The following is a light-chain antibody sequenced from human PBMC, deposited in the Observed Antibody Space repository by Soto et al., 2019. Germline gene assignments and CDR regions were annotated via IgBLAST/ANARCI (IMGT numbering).Light chain of an antibody. CDR1: QSISSW. V-gene: IGKV1-27*01. CDR2: AAS. CDR3: QKYNSAPHT. J-gene: IGKJ4*01. Sequence: DIQMTQSPSTLSASVGDRVTITCRASQSISSWLAWYQQKPGKVPKLLIYAASTLQSGVPSRFSGGGSGTDFSLTISSLQPEDVATYYCQKYNSAPHTFGGGTKVEIQ.